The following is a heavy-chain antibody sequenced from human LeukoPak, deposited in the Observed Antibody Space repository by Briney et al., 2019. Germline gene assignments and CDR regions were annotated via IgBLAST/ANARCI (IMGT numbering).Heavy chain of an antibody. J-gene: IGHJ2*01. V-gene: IGHV4-30-2*01. Sequence: SQTLSLTCAVSGGSISSGGYSWSWIRQPPGKGLEWIGYIYHSGSTNYNPSLKSRVTISVDKSKNQFSLKLSSVTAADTAVYYCARLISGGYSRGYWYFDLWGRGTLVTVSS. CDR1: GGSISSGGYS. D-gene: IGHD3-22*01. CDR3: ARLISGGYSRGYWYFDL. CDR2: IYHSGST.